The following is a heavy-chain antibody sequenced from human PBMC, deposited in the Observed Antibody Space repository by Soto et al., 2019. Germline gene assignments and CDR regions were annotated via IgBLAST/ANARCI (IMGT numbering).Heavy chain of an antibody. CDR2: ISHDGSNK. D-gene: IGHD2-15*01. CDR3: VKDVGWVAAPDY. CDR1: GFTFSSYG. V-gene: IGHV3-30*18. Sequence: GGLLRLSCAASGFTFSSYGMHWVRQAPGKGLEWVAVISHDGSNKNYADSVKGRLTISRDKSKNTLYLQMNSLRVEDTAMYYCVKDVGWVAAPDYWGQGTLVTVSS. J-gene: IGHJ4*02.